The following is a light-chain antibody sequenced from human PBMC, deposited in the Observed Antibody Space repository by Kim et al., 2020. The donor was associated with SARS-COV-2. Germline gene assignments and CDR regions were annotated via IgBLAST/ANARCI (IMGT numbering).Light chain of an antibody. J-gene: IGKJ5*01. V-gene: IGKV3-15*01. CDR3: HQYNNWPPHS. CDR1: QSVSSN. Sequence: EIVMTQSPATLSVSPGERATLSCRASQSVSSNLAWYQQKPGQAPRLLIYGASTRATGIPARFSGSGSGTEFTPTISSLQSEDFAVYYCHQYNNWPPHSFGEGRRL. CDR2: GAS.